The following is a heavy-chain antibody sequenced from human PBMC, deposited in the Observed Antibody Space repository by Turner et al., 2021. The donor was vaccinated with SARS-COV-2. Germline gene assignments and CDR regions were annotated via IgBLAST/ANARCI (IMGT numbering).Heavy chain of an antibody. CDR2: FDPEDGET. CDR1: GYTLTAFS. J-gene: IGHJ6*02. V-gene: IGHV1-24*01. CDR3: ATVPVVPAAIGYYYYYGMDV. Sequence: QVQLVQSGAEVKKPGASVKVSCKVSGYTLTAFSMHWVRQAPGKGLEWMGAFDPEDGETIYAQKFQGRVTMTEDTSTDTAYMELSSLRSEDTAVYYCATVPVVPAAIGYYYYYGMDVWGQGTTVTVSS. D-gene: IGHD2-2*02.